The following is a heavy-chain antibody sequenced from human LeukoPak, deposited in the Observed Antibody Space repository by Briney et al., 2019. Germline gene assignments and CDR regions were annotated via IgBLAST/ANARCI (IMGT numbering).Heavy chain of an antibody. CDR1: GFTVSSYS. V-gene: IGHV3-21*01. D-gene: IGHD4-17*01. CDR2: ISSSDTFM. Sequence: GGSLRLSCTVSGFTVSSYSLYWVSQAPGKRLEWVSSISSSDTFMNYAASVRGRFTVSRDDAKNSMYLQMSSLRDEDTAVYYCARVRGYTYGDPLDYWGQGTLVTVSS. J-gene: IGHJ4*02. CDR3: ARVRGYTYGDPLDY.